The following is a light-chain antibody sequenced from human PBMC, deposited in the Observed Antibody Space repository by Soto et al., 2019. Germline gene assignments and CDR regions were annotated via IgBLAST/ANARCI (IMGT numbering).Light chain of an antibody. V-gene: IGLV2-14*01. CDR2: EVS. J-gene: IGLJ1*01. CDR3: SSYTNVNTVYV. Sequence: QSVLAQPASVSGSPGQSISISCTGSSSDVGGSKYVSWYQQYPGKAPKLMIYEVSYRPSGVSNRFSGSKSGNTASLTISGLQAEDEADYHCSSYTNVNTVYVFGTGTKVTVL. CDR1: SSDVGGSKY.